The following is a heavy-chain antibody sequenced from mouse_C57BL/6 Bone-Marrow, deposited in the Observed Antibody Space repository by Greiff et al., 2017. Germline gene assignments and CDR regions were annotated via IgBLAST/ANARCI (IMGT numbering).Heavy chain of an antibody. V-gene: IGHV14-3*01. CDR3: GRDSALDY. J-gene: IGHJ2*01. D-gene: IGHD3-2*01. Sequence: VQLKESVAELVRPGASVKLSCTASGFNIKNTHMHWVKQRPEQGLEWIGRFDPANGNTKYAPKFQGKATITADTSSNTAYLQLSSLTSEDTAISYCGRDSALDYWGQGTTLTVSS. CDR1: GFNIKNTH. CDR2: FDPANGNT.